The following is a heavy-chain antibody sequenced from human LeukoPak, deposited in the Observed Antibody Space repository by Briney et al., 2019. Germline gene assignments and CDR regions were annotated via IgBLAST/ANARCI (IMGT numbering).Heavy chain of an antibody. CDR1: GGSISSNNYS. CDR3: ERHPFALGYGGNSGLDY. J-gene: IGHJ4*02. V-gene: IGHV4-39*01. CDR2: VYYSGTT. D-gene: IGHD4-23*01. Sequence: SETLSLTCTVSGGSISSNNYSWGWIRQPPGKGLEWIGSVYYSGTTYYSPSLKSRASIFVDTSKNQFSLKLSSVTAADTAVYYCERHPFALGYGGNSGLDYWGQGTLLTVSS.